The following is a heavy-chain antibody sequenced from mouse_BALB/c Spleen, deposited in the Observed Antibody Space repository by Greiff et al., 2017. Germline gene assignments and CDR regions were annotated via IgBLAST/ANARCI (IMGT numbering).Heavy chain of an antibody. Sequence: VQLQQSGAELVRPGSSVKISCKASGYAFSSYWMNWVKQRPGQGLEWIGQIYPGDGDTNYNGKFKGKATLTADKSSSTAYMQLSSLTSEDSAVYFCAREDYYYGHYFDYWGQGTTLTVSS. CDR2: IYPGDGDT. D-gene: IGHD1-1*01. V-gene: IGHV1-80*01. CDR3: AREDYYYGHYFDY. J-gene: IGHJ2*01. CDR1: GYAFSSYW.